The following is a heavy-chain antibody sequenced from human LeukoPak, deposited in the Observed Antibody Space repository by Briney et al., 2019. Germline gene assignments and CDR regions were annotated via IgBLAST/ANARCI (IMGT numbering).Heavy chain of an antibody. CDR2: INPSGGST. V-gene: IGHV1-46*01. D-gene: IGHD3-22*01. Sequence: ASVKVSCKASGYTFTSYYMHWVRQAPGQGLEWMGIINPSGGSTSYAQKFQGRVTMTRDTSTSTVYMELSSLRSEDTAVYYCARAPARYDSSGYYYVYAFDIWGQGTMVTVSS. J-gene: IGHJ3*02. CDR1: GYTFTSYY. CDR3: ARAPARYDSSGYYYVYAFDI.